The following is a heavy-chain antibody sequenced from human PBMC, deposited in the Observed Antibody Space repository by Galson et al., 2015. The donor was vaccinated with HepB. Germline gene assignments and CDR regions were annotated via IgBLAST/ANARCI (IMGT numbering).Heavy chain of an antibody. V-gene: IGHV3-74*01. D-gene: IGHD1-26*01. CDR2: INSDGSST. J-gene: IGHJ3*02. CDR1: GFTFSSYW. CDR3: ARRSSGTDAFDI. Sequence: SLRLSCAASGFTFSSYWMHWVRQAPGKGLVWVSRINSDGSSTSYADSVKGRFTISRDNAKNTLYLQMNSLRAADTAVYYCARRSSGTDAFDIWGQGTMVTVSS.